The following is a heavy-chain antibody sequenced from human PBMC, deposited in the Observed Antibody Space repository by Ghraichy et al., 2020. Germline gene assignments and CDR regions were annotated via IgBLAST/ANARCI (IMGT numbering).Heavy chain of an antibody. CDR2: ISGSGGST. CDR3: AKDYGGIPFEY. J-gene: IGHJ4*02. D-gene: IGHD4-23*01. Sequence: GGSLRLSCAASGFTFSSYAMSWVRQAPGKGLEWVSVISGSGGSTYYADSVKGRFTISRDNSKNTLYVQMNSLRAEDTAVYYCAKDYGGIPFEYWGLGTLVTVSS. V-gene: IGHV3-23*01. CDR1: GFTFSSYA.